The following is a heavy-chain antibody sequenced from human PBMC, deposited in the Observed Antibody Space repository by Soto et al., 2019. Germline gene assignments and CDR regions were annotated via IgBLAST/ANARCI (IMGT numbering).Heavy chain of an antibody. CDR2: IGGGGTRT. CDR3: AKDYEVHLDGVRGFFDD. V-gene: IGHV3-23*01. Sequence: EVQLLESGGGLVQPGGSLRLSCAASGFSFSSHGMTWVRQAPGRGLEWVSAIGGGGTRTHYADSVKGRFTISRDNSKNTVYLQMNSLRAEDTAVYYCAKDYEVHLDGVRGFFDDWGQGTLVSVSS. D-gene: IGHD2-8*01. J-gene: IGHJ4*02. CDR1: GFSFSSHG.